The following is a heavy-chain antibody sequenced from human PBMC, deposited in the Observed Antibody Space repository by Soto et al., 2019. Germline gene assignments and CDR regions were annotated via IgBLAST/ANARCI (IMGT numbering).Heavy chain of an antibody. D-gene: IGHD6-13*01. CDR2: IKSKTDGGTT. J-gene: IGHJ6*02. CDR3: TTEDSSSWSEGYYYYYYGMDV. CDR1: GFTFSNAW. V-gene: IGHV3-15*07. Sequence: GGSLRLSCAASGFTFSNAWLNWVRQAPGKGLEWVGRIKSKTDGGTTDNAAPVKGRFTISRDESKNTLYLQMNSLKTEDTAVYYCTTEDSSSWSEGYYYYYYGMDVWGQGTTVTVSS.